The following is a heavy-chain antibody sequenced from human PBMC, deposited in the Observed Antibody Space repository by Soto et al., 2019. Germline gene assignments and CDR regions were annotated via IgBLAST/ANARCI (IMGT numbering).Heavy chain of an antibody. Sequence: EVQLLESGGGLVQPGGSLRLSCAASGFTFSSYAMSWVRQAPGKGLEWVSAISGSGGSTYYADSVKGRFTISRDNSKNALYLQMNSLRAEDTAVYYCATAGEDYYYGMDVWGQGTTVTVSS. CDR2: ISGSGGST. CDR1: GFTFSSYA. D-gene: IGHD2-21*01. CDR3: ATAGEDYYYGMDV. V-gene: IGHV3-23*01. J-gene: IGHJ6*02.